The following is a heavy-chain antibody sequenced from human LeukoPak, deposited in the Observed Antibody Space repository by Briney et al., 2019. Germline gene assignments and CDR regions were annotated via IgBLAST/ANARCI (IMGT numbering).Heavy chain of an antibody. CDR2: INHNGNVN. J-gene: IGHJ4*02. V-gene: IGHV3-7*03. Sequence: GGSLRLSCAASGFTFSRYWMNWARQAPGKGLEWVASINHNGNVNYYVDSVKGRFTISRDNAQNSLYLQMNSLRAEDTAIYYCATSTAAAGTDWGQGTLVTVSS. CDR3: ATSTAAAGTD. D-gene: IGHD6-13*01. CDR1: GFTFSRYW.